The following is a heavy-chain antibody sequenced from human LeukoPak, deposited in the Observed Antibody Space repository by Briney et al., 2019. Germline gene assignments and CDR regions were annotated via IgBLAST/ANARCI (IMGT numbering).Heavy chain of an antibody. Sequence: ASVKVSCKASGGTFSSYAISWVRQAPGQGLEWMGWINPNSGGTNYAQKFQGWVTMTRDTSISTAYMELSRLRSDDTAVYYCARGALEQWHDYWGQGTLVTVSS. CDR1: GGTFSSYA. CDR2: INPNSGGT. D-gene: IGHD6-19*01. J-gene: IGHJ4*02. V-gene: IGHV1-2*04. CDR3: ARGALEQWHDY.